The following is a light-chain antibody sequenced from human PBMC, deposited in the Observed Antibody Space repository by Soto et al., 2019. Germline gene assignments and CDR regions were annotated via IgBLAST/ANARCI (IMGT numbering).Light chain of an antibody. V-gene: IGLV2-14*03. J-gene: IGLJ3*02. CDR2: DVT. CDR3: SSYTTGSTVVV. CDR1: SSDVRGYTY. Sequence: QSALTQPASVSGSPGQSITISCTGSSSDVRGYTYVSWFQQHPGKAPKLTIYDVTNRPSGISNRFSGSKSGSTASLTISGLQAEDEAYYYCSSYTTGSTVVVFGGGTKLTVL.